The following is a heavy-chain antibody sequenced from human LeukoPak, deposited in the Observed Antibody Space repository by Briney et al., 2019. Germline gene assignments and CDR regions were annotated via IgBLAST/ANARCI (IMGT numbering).Heavy chain of an antibody. CDR2: INSDGSST. CDR3: ARGLTIFGVVNDAFDI. Sequence: GGSLRLSCAASGFTFSNYWMHWVRQAPGKGLVWVSLINSDGSSTIYADSVKGRFTISRDNAKNTLYLQMNILRAEDTAVYYCARGLTIFGVVNDAFDIWGQGTMVTVSS. D-gene: IGHD3-3*01. V-gene: IGHV3-74*01. CDR1: GFTFSNYW. J-gene: IGHJ3*02.